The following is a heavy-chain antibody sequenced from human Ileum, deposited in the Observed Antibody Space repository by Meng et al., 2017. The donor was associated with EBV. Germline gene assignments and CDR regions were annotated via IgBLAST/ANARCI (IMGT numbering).Heavy chain of an antibody. CDR2: IIPIFATP. V-gene: IGHV1-69*06. J-gene: IGHJ4*02. CDR1: GGTFSNYA. Sequence: QVPFVQSGAEAKTPGSSVKVSCKASGGTFSNYAISWVRQAPGQGLEWMGGIIPIFATPNYAQKFQDRITITADTSTTTAYMELSSLTSEDTAIYYCARWAGHCSSANCFPPLDYWGQGTLVTVSS. CDR3: ARWAGHCSSANCFPPLDY. D-gene: IGHD2-2*03.